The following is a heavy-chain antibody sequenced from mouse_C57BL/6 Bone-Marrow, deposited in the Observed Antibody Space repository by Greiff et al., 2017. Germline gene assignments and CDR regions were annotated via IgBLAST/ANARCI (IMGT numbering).Heavy chain of an antibody. V-gene: IGHV1-55*01. J-gene: IGHJ3*01. CDR1: GYTFTSYW. CDR3: ARGGGGGDSWFAY. CDR2: IYPGSGST. Sequence: QVQLQQPGAELVKPGASVKMSCKASGYTFTSYWITWVKQRPGQGLEWIGDIYPGSGSTNYNEKFKSKATLTVDTSSSTAYMQLSSLTSEDSAVYYCARGGGGGDSWFAYWGQGTLVTVSA.